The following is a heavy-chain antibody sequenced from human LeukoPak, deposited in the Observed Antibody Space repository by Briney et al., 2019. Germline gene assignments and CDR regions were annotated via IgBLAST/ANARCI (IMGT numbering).Heavy chain of an antibody. CDR2: ISYDGSNK. Sequence: HPGRSLRLSCAASESIFTSHGMHWVRQAPGKGLEWVAVISYDGSNKYYADSVKGRFTISRDNSKNTLYLQMNSLRAEDTAVYYCAKDKYSYDSSAYYSYGMDVWGQGTTVTVSS. V-gene: IGHV3-30*18. CDR3: AKDKYSYDSSAYYSYGMDV. CDR1: ESIFTSHG. D-gene: IGHD3-22*01. J-gene: IGHJ6*02.